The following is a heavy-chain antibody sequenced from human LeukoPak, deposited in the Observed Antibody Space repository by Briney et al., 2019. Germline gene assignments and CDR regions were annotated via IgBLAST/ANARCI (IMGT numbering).Heavy chain of an antibody. CDR2: IKEDGSEK. V-gene: IGHV3-7*03. CDR1: VFTFSSYW. J-gene: IGHJ4*02. D-gene: IGHD5-12*01. Sequence: GGSLRLSCAPSVFTFSSYWMSWVRHAPGKGLERVANIKEDGSEKYYVDSVKGRFTISRDNAKNSVYLQMKSLRAEDTALYYCAKDKAPLYSGYDWDLDCWGQGTLVIVSS. CDR3: AKDKAPLYSGYDWDLDC.